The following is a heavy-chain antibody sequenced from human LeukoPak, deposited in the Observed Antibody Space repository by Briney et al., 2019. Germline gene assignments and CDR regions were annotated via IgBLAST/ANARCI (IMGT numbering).Heavy chain of an antibody. CDR2: INHSGST. D-gene: IGHD3-22*01. CDR3: ARLYYYDSSGYSHGGIDY. V-gene: IGHV4-34*01. CDR1: GGSFSGYY. J-gene: IGHJ4*02. Sequence: SETPSLTCAVYGGSFSGYYWSWIRQPPGKGLEWIGEINHSGSTNYNPSLKSRVTISVDTSKNQFSLKLSSVTAADTAVYYCARLYYYDSSGYSHGGIDYWGQGTLVTVSS.